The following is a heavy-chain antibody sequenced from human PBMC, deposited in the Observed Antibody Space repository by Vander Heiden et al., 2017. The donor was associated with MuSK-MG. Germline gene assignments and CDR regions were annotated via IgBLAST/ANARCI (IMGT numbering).Heavy chain of an antibody. Sequence: QVQLQESGPGLVKPSETLSLTCTVSGGSVSSGSYYWSWIRQPQGKGLEWIGYIYYSGSTNYNPSLKSRVTISVDTSKNQFSLKLSSVTAADTAVYYCARDYCSGGSCYPYYFDYWGQGTLVTVSS. CDR2: IYYSGST. V-gene: IGHV4-61*01. D-gene: IGHD2-15*01. J-gene: IGHJ4*02. CDR3: ARDYCSGGSCYPYYFDY. CDR1: GGSVSSGSYY.